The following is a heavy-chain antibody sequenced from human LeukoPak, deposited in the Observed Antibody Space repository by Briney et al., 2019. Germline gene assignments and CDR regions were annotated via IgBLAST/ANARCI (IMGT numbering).Heavy chain of an antibody. V-gene: IGHV3-23*01. J-gene: IGHJ4*02. D-gene: IGHD3-3*01. Sequence: EGSLRLSCAASGFTFSSYAMSWVRQAPGKGLEWVSAISGSGGSTYYADSVKGRFTISRDNSKNTLYLQMNSLRAEDTAVYYCAKVPALRFAKTDYWGQGTLVTVSS. CDR3: AKVPALRFAKTDY. CDR2: ISGSGGST. CDR1: GFTFSSYA.